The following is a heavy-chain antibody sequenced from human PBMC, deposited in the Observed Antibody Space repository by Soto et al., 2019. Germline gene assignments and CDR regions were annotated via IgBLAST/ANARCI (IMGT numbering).Heavy chain of an antibody. D-gene: IGHD6-19*01. Sequence: ASVKVSCKASGYTFTRYNINWVRQAPGRGLEWMGWINTYNGNTNYAQKLQGRVTMTTDTSTSTAYMELRSLRSDDTALYYCARESTSGWANWFDPWGQGTLVTVSS. J-gene: IGHJ5*02. V-gene: IGHV1-18*04. CDR1: GYTFTRYN. CDR2: INTYNGNT. CDR3: ARESTSGWANWFDP.